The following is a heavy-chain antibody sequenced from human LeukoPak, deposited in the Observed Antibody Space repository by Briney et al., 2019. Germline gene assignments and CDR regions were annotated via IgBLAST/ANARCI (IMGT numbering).Heavy chain of an antibody. V-gene: IGHV4-34*01. Sequence: SETLSLTCAVYGGSFSGYYWSWIRQPPGKGLEWIGEINHSGSTNYNPSLKSRVTISVDTSKNQFSLKLSSVTAADTAVYYCARSRGRGLQYYDSSGCPYFDYWGQGTLVTVSS. CDR2: INHSGST. CDR3: ARSRGRGLQYYDSSGCPYFDY. D-gene: IGHD3-22*01. J-gene: IGHJ4*02. CDR1: GGSFSGYY.